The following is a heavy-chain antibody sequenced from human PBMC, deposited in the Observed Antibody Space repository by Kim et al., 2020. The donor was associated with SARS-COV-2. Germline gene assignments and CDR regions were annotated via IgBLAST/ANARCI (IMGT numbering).Heavy chain of an antibody. CDR2: ISYDGSNK. D-gene: IGHD2-2*01. V-gene: IGHV3-30*18. CDR1: GFTFSSYG. Sequence: GGSLRLSCAASGFTFSSYGMHWVRQAPGKGLEWVAVISYDGSNKYYADSVKGRFTISRDNSKNTLYLQMNSLRAEDTAVYYCAKATKDLRYYYYYGMDV. CDR3: AKATKDLRYYYYYGMDV. J-gene: IGHJ6*01.